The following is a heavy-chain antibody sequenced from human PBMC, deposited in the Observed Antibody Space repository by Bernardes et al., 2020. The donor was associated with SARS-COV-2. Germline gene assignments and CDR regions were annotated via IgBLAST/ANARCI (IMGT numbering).Heavy chain of an antibody. CDR1: GYSFTSYW. V-gene: IGHV5-51*01. D-gene: IGHD2-2*02. J-gene: IGHJ6*02. CDR3: ARVHLGYCSSTSCYTDYYYGMDV. Sequence: GESLKISCKGSGYSFTSYWIGWVRQMPGKGLEWMGIIYPGDSDTRYSPSFQGQVTISADKSISTAYLQWSSLKASDTAMYYCARVHLGYCSSTSCYTDYYYGMDVWGQGTTVTVSS. CDR2: IYPGDSDT.